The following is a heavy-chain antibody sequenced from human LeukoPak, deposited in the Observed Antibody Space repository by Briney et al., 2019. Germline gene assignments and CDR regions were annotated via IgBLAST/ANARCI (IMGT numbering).Heavy chain of an antibody. Sequence: GGSLRLSCVVSGFTFSNYWMSWVRQAPGKGLEWVANIKPDGSEKNYVDSVKGRFTISRDDAKNSLYLQMNSLRAEDTAVYYCARDRPSGWYLQYYFNYWGQGNLVTVSS. CDR2: IKPDGSEK. D-gene: IGHD6-19*01. CDR3: ARDRPSGWYLQYYFNY. V-gene: IGHV3-7*04. J-gene: IGHJ4*02. CDR1: GFTFSNYW.